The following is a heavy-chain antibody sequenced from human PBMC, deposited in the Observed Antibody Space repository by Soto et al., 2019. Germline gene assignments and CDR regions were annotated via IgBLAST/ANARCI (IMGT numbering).Heavy chain of an antibody. J-gene: IGHJ5*02. CDR3: ARHYDIWTGYYWAWFDP. D-gene: IGHD3-9*01. CDR2: IYYSGST. CDR1: GGSISSSSYY. Sequence: SETLSLTCTVSGGSISSSSYYWCWIRQPPGKGLEWIGSIYYSGSTYYNPSLKSRVTISVDTSKNQFSLKLSSVTAADTAVYYCARHYDIWTGYYWAWFDPCGQGTPVTVSS. V-gene: IGHV4-39*01.